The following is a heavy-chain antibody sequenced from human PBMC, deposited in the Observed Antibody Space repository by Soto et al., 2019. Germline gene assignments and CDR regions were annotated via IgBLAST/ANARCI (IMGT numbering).Heavy chain of an antibody. CDR3: AKWNGGFDY. CDR2: ISYDGSNK. CDR1: GFTFSSYG. J-gene: IGHJ4*02. Sequence: QVQLVESGGGVVQPGRSLRLSCAASGFTFSSYGMHWVRQAPGKGLEWVAVISYDGSNKYYADSVKGRFTISRDNSKNTLYLQMNSLRAEDTAVYYCAKWNGGFDYWGQGILVTVSS. V-gene: IGHV3-30*18. D-gene: IGHD3-16*01.